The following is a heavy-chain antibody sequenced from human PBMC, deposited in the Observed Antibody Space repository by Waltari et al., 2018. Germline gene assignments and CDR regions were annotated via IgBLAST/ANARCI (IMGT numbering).Heavy chain of an antibody. V-gene: IGHV4-39*01. J-gene: IGHJ5*02. D-gene: IGHD3-3*01. Sequence: QLQLQESGPGLVKPSETLSLTYTVSGGSISSSSYYWGWIRQPPGKGPEWIGSIYYSGSTYYNPSLKSRVTISVDTSKNQFSLKLSSVTAADTAVYYCARLPHYDFWSGQDGGNWFDPWGQGTLVTVSS. CDR3: ARLPHYDFWSGQDGGNWFDP. CDR1: GGSISSSSYY. CDR2: IYYSGST.